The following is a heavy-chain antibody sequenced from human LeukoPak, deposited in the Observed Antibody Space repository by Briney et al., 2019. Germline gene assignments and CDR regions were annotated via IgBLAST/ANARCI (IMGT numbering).Heavy chain of an antibody. J-gene: IGHJ4*02. V-gene: IGHV4-59*08. D-gene: IGHD2-2*01. CDR3: ARSYCSSISCYSYFDN. CDR1: GGSISSYY. Sequence: PSETLSLTCTVSGGSISSYYWSWIRQPPGKGLEWIGYIYYSGSTNYNPSLKSRVTMSVDTSKNQFSLRLSSMTAADTAVYYCARSYCSSISCYSYFDNWGQGTLVTVSS. CDR2: IYYSGST.